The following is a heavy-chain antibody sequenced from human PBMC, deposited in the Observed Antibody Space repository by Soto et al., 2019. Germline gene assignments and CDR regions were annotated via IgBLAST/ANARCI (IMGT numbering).Heavy chain of an antibody. Sequence: GASVKVSFKASGSTFTSSAFQWVRQARGQRLEWIGWIAVGSGYTNYAQRFQDRVTLTRDMSTATTYMELSRLTSEDTAIYYCAADATAWQQMVPSDYWGQGTLVTVSS. CDR1: GSTFTSSA. D-gene: IGHD2-8*01. CDR3: AADATAWQQMVPSDY. CDR2: IAVGSGYT. V-gene: IGHV1-58*01. J-gene: IGHJ4*02.